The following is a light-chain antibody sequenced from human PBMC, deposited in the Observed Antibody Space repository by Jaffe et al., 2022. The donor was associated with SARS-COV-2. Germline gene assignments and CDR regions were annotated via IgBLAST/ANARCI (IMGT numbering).Light chain of an antibody. Sequence: QAVVTQEPSLTVSPGGTVTLTCGCSSGAVTTGHFAYWFQQKPGQAPRTLIYDTTNKHSWTPARLSGSLLGGKGALTLWGAQPEDEADYYCSLYYNGVWVFGGGTRLTVL. J-gene: IGLJ3*02. CDR1: SGAVTTGHF. CDR3: SLYYNGVWV. CDR2: DTT. V-gene: IGLV7-46*01.